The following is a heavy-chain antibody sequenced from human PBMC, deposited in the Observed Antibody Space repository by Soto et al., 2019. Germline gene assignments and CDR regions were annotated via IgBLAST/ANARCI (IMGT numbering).Heavy chain of an antibody. V-gene: IGHV3-23*01. CDR3: ATGRGFNFYYGMDV. Sequence: EVQLLESGGGLVQPGGSLRLSCAASGFTFSSYAMSWVRQAPGKGLEWVSAISGSGGSTYYADSVKGRFTISRDNSKNTLYLQMNSLRAEDTAVYYCATGRGFNFYYGMDVWGQGTTVTVSS. CDR2: ISGSGGST. CDR1: GFTFSSYA. J-gene: IGHJ6*02. D-gene: IGHD3-10*01.